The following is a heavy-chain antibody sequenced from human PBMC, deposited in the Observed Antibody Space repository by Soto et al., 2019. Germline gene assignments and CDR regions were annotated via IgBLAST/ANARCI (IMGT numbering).Heavy chain of an antibody. CDR1: GYTFTNYG. Sequence: QVQLMQSGVEVKKPGASVKVACQASGYTFTNYGITWLRQAPGQGLEWMGWVSACNRNTNYAQRFQDRVTMTTDTSTRTAYMELRNLKSDDTAIYFCARERQYEPLLYWGQGTLVTVSS. J-gene: IGHJ4*02. D-gene: IGHD2-2*01. CDR3: ARERQYEPLLY. CDR2: VSACNRNT. V-gene: IGHV1-18*01.